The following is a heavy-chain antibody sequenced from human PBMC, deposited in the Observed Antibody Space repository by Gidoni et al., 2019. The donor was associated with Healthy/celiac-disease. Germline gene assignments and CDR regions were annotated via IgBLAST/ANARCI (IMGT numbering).Heavy chain of an antibody. V-gene: IGHV4-34*01. CDR3: ARGVPRNVYGDYVRGKGGFDY. Sequence: QVQLQQWGAGRLKPSETLSLTCADYGGSFSGYYWSWIRQPPGKGLEWIAEINQSGSTNYNPSLKSRVAISVDTSKNQFSLKLSSVTAADTAVYYCARGVPRNVYGDYVRGKGGFDYWCQGTLVTVSS. D-gene: IGHD4-17*01. CDR1: GGSFSGYY. J-gene: IGHJ4*02. CDR2: INQSGST.